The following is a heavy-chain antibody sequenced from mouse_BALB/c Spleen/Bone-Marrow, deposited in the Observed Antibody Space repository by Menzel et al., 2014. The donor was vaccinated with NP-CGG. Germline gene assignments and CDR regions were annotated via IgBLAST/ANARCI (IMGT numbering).Heavy chain of an antibody. CDR3: ARSSYGYDRQGYFFDY. Sequence: EVQLVESGGGLVQPGGSRKLSCAASGFTLSSFGMHWVRQAPEKGLEWVAYISSGSSTIYYADTAKGRFTISRDNPKNTLFLQMTSLRSEDTAMYYCARSSYGYDRQGYFFDYWGQGTTLTVSS. CDR2: ISSGSSTI. J-gene: IGHJ2*01. V-gene: IGHV5-17*02. D-gene: IGHD2-2*01. CDR1: GFTLSSFG.